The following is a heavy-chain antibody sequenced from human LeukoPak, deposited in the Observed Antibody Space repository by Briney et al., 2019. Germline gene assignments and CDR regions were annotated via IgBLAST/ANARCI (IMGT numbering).Heavy chain of an antibody. Sequence: GGSLRLSCAASGFPFNSFWMHWVRQAPGKGLAWVSDMNEYSTTIRYADSVKGRFTISRDNAKSILYLQMNNLRAEDTAMYFCARGGVNPVDHWGQGTPVTVSS. CDR2: MNEYSTTI. CDR1: GFPFNSFW. V-gene: IGHV3-74*01. J-gene: IGHJ4*02. CDR3: ARGGVNPVDH. D-gene: IGHD1-14*01.